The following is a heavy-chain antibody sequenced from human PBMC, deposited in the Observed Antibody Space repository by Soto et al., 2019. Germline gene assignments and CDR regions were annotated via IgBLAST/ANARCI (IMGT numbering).Heavy chain of an antibody. V-gene: IGHV1-2*04. Sequence: ASVKVSCKASGYTFTGYYMHWVRQAPGQGLEWMRWINPNSGGTNYAQKFQGWVTMTRDTSISTAYMELSRLRSDDTAVYYCARENSEGFGELGNAFDIWGQGTMVTVSS. D-gene: IGHD3-10*01. CDR3: ARENSEGFGELGNAFDI. J-gene: IGHJ3*02. CDR2: INPNSGGT. CDR1: GYTFTGYY.